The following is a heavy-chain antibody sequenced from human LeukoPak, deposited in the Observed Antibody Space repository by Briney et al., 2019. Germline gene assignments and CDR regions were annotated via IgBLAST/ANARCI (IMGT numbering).Heavy chain of an antibody. D-gene: IGHD3-16*01. V-gene: IGHV1-2*04. CDR1: GYTFTGYY. CDR3: ARGSQRIRGAVGDDAFDI. J-gene: IGHJ3*02. CDR2: INPNSGGT. Sequence: GASVKVSCKASGYTFTGYYMHWVRQAPGQGLEWMGWINPNSGGTNYAQKFQGWVTMTRDTSISTAYMELSRLRSDDTAVYYCARGSQRIRGAVGDDAFDIWGQGTMVTVSS.